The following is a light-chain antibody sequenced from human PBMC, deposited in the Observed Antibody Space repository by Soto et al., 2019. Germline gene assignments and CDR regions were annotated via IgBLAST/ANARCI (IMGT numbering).Light chain of an antibody. Sequence: DIQMTQPHSTLSASVEATVKITRRASQRISGWLAWHQQKPGKAPKLLIYDVSALKRGVPPRFSGSGSGTEFTLTISSLQPEDFATYYCQQYDSFSVTFGQGTKVDIK. CDR2: DVS. CDR1: QRISGW. V-gene: IGKV1-5*01. CDR3: QQYDSFSVT. J-gene: IGKJ1*01.